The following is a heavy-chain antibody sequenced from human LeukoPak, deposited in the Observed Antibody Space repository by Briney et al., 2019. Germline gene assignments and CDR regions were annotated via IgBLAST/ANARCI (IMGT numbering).Heavy chain of an antibody. V-gene: IGHV3-30*04. CDR2: ISYDGSNK. J-gene: IGHJ6*03. CDR3: ARDRMPDYYYYYMDV. CDR1: GFTFSSYA. Sequence: GGSLRLSCAASGFTFSSYAMHWVRQAPGKGLEWVAVISYDGSNKYYADSVKGRFTISRDNSKNTLYLQMNSLRADDTAVYYCARDRMPDYYYYYMDVWGKGTTVTVSS. D-gene: IGHD1-14*01.